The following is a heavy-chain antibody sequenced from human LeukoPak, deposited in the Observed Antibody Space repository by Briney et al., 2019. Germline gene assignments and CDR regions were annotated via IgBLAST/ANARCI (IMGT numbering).Heavy chain of an antibody. V-gene: IGHV3-74*01. CDR3: ARDLPYSSPYYYYYYMDV. CDR1: GFTFSSYW. D-gene: IGHD6-13*01. Sequence: GGSLRLSCAASGFTFSSYWMHWVRQAPGKGLVWVSRINSDGGSTSYADSVKGRFTISRDNAKNTLYLQMNSLRAEDTAVYYCARDLPYSSPYYYYYYMDVWGKGTTVTVSS. CDR2: INSDGGST. J-gene: IGHJ6*03.